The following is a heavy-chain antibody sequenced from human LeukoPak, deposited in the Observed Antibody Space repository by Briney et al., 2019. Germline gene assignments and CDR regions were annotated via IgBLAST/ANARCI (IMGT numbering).Heavy chain of an antibody. V-gene: IGHV3-11*01. D-gene: IGHD3-22*01. CDR3: ARTDDSGYYVVY. CDR2: ISSCGNTI. J-gene: IGHJ4*02. CDR1: GFTFSDYY. Sequence: GGSLRLSCAASGFTFSDYYMSWIRQAPGKGLEWVSYISSCGNTIYYADSVKGRFTISRDNAKNLLYLQMNSLRAEDTAVYYCARTDDSGYYVVYWGQGTLVTVSS.